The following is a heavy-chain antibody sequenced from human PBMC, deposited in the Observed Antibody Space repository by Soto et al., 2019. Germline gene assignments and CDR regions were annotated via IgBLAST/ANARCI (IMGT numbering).Heavy chain of an antibody. Sequence: ASVKVSCKASGFLFTYYAFHWVRQAPGKRLEWMGWINAANGNTTYSENFKGKVTITSETSASTDYMELSSLRSEDTAVYYCARVTSVVVPDALSFWGPGTLVTVSS. CDR1: GFLFTYYA. V-gene: IGHV1-3*01. J-gene: IGHJ4*02. CDR3: ARVTSVVVPDALSF. D-gene: IGHD2-2*01. CDR2: INAANGNT.